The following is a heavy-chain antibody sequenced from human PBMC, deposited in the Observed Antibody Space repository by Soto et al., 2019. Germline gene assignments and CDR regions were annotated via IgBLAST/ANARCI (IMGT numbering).Heavy chain of an antibody. J-gene: IGHJ6*02. CDR1: EFTFSNYG. D-gene: IGHD3-10*01. CDR3: ARDDEYSGNGMDV. Sequence: QVQLVESGGGVVQPGRSLRLSCAASEFTFSNYGMHWVRQAPGTGLEWVAVILNDGSNRYHADSVKDRFTISRDNWKNTLYLQMNSLRAEDTAVYYCARDDEYSGNGMDVWGQGTTVTVS. V-gene: IGHV3-33*01. CDR2: ILNDGSNR.